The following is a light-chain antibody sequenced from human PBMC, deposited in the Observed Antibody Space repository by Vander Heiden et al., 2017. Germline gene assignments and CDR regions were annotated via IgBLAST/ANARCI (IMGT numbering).Light chain of an antibody. J-gene: IGKJ4*01. Sequence: DIEMTQSPPSLSASVVDRVTITCRASQGIGNDLGWYQQKPGKAPKRLIYAASSLHSGVPSRFSGSGSGTEFTLTISSLQPEDFATYYCLQHNTSPWTFGGGTKVEIK. CDR3: LQHNTSPWT. V-gene: IGKV1-17*01. CDR1: QGIGND. CDR2: AAS.